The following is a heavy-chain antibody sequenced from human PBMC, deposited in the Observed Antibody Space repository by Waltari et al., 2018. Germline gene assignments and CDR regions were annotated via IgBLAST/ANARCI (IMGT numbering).Heavy chain of an antibody. V-gene: IGHV4-39*07. J-gene: IGHJ3*02. CDR3: AREVGGSSWSTTPRGDAFDI. CDR2: IYFAGST. CDR1: GDSSGRGYYY. D-gene: IGHD6-13*01. Sequence: QLQLRESGPGLLKTSETLSLTCSVSGDSSGRGYYYWGWIRQAPGKGLEWIGSIYFAGSTYYNPSLKSRLTISVDTSKNQFSLRLSSVTAADTAVYYCAREVGGSSWSTTPRGDAFDIWGQGTMVTVSS.